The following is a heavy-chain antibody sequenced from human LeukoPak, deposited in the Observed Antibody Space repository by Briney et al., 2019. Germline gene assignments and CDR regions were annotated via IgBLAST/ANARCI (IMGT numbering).Heavy chain of an antibody. V-gene: IGHV4-39*01. CDR3: ASPGDYYDNSGYFDY. CDR1: GGSISSSSYY. D-gene: IGHD3-22*01. CDR2: IYYSGST. J-gene: IGHJ4*02. Sequence: SETLSLTCTVSGGSISSSSYYWGWIRQPPGKGLEWIGSIYYSGSTYYNPSLKSRVTISVDTSKNQFSLKLSSVTAADTAVYYCASPGDYYDNSGYFDYWGQGTLVTVSS.